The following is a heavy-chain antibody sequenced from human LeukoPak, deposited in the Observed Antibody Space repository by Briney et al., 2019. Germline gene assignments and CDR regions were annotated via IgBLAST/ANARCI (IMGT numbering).Heavy chain of an antibody. CDR1: GYSLTSYW. CDR2: IYPGDSDT. D-gene: IGHD5-18*01. V-gene: IGHV5-51*01. Sequence: GESLKISCKGSGYSLTSYWIGWVRQMPGKGLEWMGIIYPGDSDTRYSPSFQGQVTISADKSISTAYLQWSSLKASDTAMYYCARVEYSYGYYFDYWGQGTLVTVSS. CDR3: ARVEYSYGYYFDY. J-gene: IGHJ4*02.